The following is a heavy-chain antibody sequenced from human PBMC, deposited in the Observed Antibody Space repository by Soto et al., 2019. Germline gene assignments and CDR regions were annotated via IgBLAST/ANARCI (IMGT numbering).Heavy chain of an antibody. Sequence: ASVKVSCKASGYTFTSYGISWVRQAPGQGLEWMGWISAYNGNTNYAQKLQGRVTMTTDTSTSTAYMELRSLRSDDTAVYYCARNAYFDWLFGRFDYWGQGTLVTVSS. J-gene: IGHJ4*02. CDR3: ARNAYFDWLFGRFDY. V-gene: IGHV1-18*01. D-gene: IGHD3-9*01. CDR2: ISAYNGNT. CDR1: GYTFTSYG.